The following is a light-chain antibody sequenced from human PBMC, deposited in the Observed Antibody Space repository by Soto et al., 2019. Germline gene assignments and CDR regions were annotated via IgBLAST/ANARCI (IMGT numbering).Light chain of an antibody. Sequence: QSALTQPASVSGSPGQSITISCTGTSSDVGGYNYVSWYQQHPGKAPKLMIYDVSNRPSGVSNRVSGSKSGNTASLTISGIQAEDEADYYCSSYTSSLYVFGTGTKVTVL. CDR2: DVS. CDR3: SSYTSSLYV. CDR1: SSDVGGYNY. J-gene: IGLJ1*01. V-gene: IGLV2-14*01.